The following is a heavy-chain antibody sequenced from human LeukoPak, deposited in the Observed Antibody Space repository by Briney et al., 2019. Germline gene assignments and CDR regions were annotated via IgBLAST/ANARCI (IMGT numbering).Heavy chain of an antibody. Sequence: QPGGSLRLSCAASGFTFSSYFMNWVRQAPGNGVEWVSHITASGTAMFYADSVKGRFIISRDNAKNSLYLQMNSLRDEDTAVYYCASTGSYRFDYWGQGTLVTVSS. CDR2: ITASGTAM. V-gene: IGHV3-48*02. D-gene: IGHD1-26*01. CDR1: GFTFSSYF. CDR3: ASTGSYRFDY. J-gene: IGHJ4*02.